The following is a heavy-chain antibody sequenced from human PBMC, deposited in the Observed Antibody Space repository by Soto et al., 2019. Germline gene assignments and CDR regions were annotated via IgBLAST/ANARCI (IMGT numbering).Heavy chain of an antibody. CDR2: MNPNSGNT. D-gene: IGHD2-2*01. Sequence: ASVKVSCKASGYTFTSYDINWVRQATGQGLEWMGWMNPNSGNTGYVKKFQDRVTMTTDTSTSTAYMELRSLRSDDTAVYYCARVGAYCVSTSCHDYWGQGTLVTVSS. CDR3: ARVGAYCVSTSCHDY. J-gene: IGHJ4*02. CDR1: GYTFTSYD. V-gene: IGHV1-8*01.